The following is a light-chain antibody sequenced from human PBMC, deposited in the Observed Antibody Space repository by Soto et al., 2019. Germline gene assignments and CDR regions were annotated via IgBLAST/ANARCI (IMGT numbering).Light chain of an antibody. CDR2: GAS. Sequence: EIVMTQSPATLSVSPGERATLSCRASQSVRSNLAWYQRKPGQAPRLLVYGASTRATGIPARFSGRGSGTEFTLTISSLQSEDFALYFCQQYNSWPSFGQGTKLEIK. V-gene: IGKV3-15*01. CDR1: QSVRSN. J-gene: IGKJ2*01. CDR3: QQYNSWPS.